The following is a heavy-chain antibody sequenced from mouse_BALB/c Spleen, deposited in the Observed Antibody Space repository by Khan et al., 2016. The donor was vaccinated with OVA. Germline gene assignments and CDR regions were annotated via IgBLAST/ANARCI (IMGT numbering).Heavy chain of an antibody. CDR3: ARRLPPYYYAMDY. V-gene: IGHV1-7*01. CDR1: GYTFTNYW. D-gene: IGHD3-2*02. Sequence: VQLQQSGAELAKPGASVKMSCKASGYTFTNYWMHWVKQRPGQGLEWIGYINPSTIYTEYNQKFKDKATLTADKSSITAYMQLRSLTSEDSAVYYCARRLPPYYYAMDYWGQGTSVTVSS. J-gene: IGHJ4*01. CDR2: INPSTIYT.